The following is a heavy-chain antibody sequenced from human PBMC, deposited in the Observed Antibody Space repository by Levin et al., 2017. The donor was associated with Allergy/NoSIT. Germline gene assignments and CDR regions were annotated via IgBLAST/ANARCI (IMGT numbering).Heavy chain of an antibody. D-gene: IGHD6-19*01. CDR1: GFTFSSYA. J-gene: IGHJ4*01. V-gene: IGHV3-30*01. CDR3: ARSEPGYTSGWFRFDY. CDR2: IAYDGSKQ. Sequence: GESLKISCAVSGFTFSSYAMHWVRQAPGKGLEWVAVIAYDGSKQYYADSVKGRFTISRDNSKNTLSLQMDSLRPEDTAVYYCARSEPGYTSGWFRFDYWGQGTLVTVSS.